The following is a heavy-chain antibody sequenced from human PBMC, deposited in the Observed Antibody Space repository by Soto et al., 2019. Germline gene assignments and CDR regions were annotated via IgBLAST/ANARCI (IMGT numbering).Heavy chain of an antibody. V-gene: IGHV4-31*03. CDR1: GGSISSGGYY. J-gene: IGHJ5*02. CDR3: ARGKDIVVVVAATHWLDP. Sequence: PSETLSLTCTVSGGSISSGGYYWSWIRQHPGKGLEWIGYTYYSGSTYYNPSLKSRVTISVDTSKNQFSLKLSSVTAADTAVYYCARGKDIVVVVAATHWLDPWGQGTLVTVSS. D-gene: IGHD2-15*01. CDR2: TYYSGST.